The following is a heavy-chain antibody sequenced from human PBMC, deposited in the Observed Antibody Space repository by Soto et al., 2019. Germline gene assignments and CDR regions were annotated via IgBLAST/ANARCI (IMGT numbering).Heavy chain of an antibody. V-gene: IGHV1-8*01. D-gene: IGHD3-10*01. Sequence: ASVKVSCKASGYTFTSYDINWVRQATGQGLEWMGWMNPNSGNTGYAQKFQGRVTMTRNTSISTAYMELSSLRSEDTAVYYCARGLYGSGGLNFDYWGQGTLVTVSS. CDR3: ARGLYGSGGLNFDY. CDR1: GYTFTSYD. J-gene: IGHJ4*02. CDR2: MNPNSGNT.